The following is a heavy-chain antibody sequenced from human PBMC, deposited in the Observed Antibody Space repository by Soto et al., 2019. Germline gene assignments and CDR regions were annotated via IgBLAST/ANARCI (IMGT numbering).Heavy chain of an antibody. V-gene: IGHV5-10-1*01. J-gene: IGHJ4*02. Sequence: PGESLKISCKGSGYSFAGYWITWVRQKPGKGLEWMGRIDPSDSQTYYSPSFRGHVTISVTKSITTVFLQWSSLRALDTAMYYCARQIYDSDTGPNFQYYFDSWGQGTPVTVSS. D-gene: IGHD3-22*01. CDR1: GYSFAGYW. CDR2: IDPSDSQT. CDR3: ARQIYDSDTGPNFQYYFDS.